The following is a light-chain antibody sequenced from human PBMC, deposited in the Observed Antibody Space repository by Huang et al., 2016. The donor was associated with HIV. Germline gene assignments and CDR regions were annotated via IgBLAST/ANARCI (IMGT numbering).Light chain of an antibody. CDR3: QQYDSSPLT. V-gene: IGKV3-20*01. CDR1: QSVSNSN. J-gene: IGKJ4*01. CDR2: GAS. Sequence: EIVLTQSPGTLSSSPGERATLSCRASQSVSNSNLAGYQQKPGQAPRLLIYGASNRATGIPDRFSGSGSGTDFTLTISRLEAEDFAMYYCQQYDSSPLTFGGGTKVEIK.